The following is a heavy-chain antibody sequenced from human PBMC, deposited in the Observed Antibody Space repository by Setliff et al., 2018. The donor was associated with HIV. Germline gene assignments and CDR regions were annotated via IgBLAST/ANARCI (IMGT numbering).Heavy chain of an antibody. Sequence: GSLRLSCAASGFTFSNYAMTWVRQAPGKGLEWVSVITSSGDNTYYADFVKCRFTISRDNSKNTVYLQMNSLRVDDTAVYYCAKSRITSQYDALDIWGQGTMVTVSS. V-gene: IGHV3-23*01. D-gene: IGHD2-2*01. CDR2: ITSSGDNT. CDR1: GFTFSNYA. J-gene: IGHJ3*02. CDR3: AKSRITSQYDALDI.